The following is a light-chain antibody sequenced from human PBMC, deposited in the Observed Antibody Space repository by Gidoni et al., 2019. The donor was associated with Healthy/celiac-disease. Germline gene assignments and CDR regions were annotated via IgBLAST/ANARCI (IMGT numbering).Light chain of an antibody. CDR2: GAS. V-gene: IGKV3-20*01. J-gene: IGKJ4*01. CDR1: QSVSSSY. CDR3: QQYGSSPRV. Sequence: EIVLTQSPGTLSLSPGERATLSCRASQSVSSSYLAWYQQKPGQAPRLLIYGASSRATGIPDRFSGSGSGTDFTLTISRLEPEDFAVYYCQQYGSSPRVFXGXTKVEIK.